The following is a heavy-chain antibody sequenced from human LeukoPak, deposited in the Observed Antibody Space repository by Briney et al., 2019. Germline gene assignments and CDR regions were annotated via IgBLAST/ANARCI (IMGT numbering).Heavy chain of an antibody. CDR2: ISSSSITI. D-gene: IGHD3-16*02. J-gene: IGHJ4*02. Sequence: GGSLSLSCAASGFTFSTYNMNWVRQAPGKGLEWVSYISSSSITIYYADSVKGRFTISRDNAKNSLYLQMNSLRAEDTAVYYCARVVWGGYRKDYWGQGTLVTVSS. CDR1: GFTFSTYN. CDR3: ARVVWGGYRKDY. V-gene: IGHV3-48*01.